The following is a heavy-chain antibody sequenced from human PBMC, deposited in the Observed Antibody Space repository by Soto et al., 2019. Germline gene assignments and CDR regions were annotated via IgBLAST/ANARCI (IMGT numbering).Heavy chain of an antibody. CDR2: IIPIFGTA. CDR3: ARHGWGYCSGGSCPGYYYYYYGMDV. CDR1: GGTFSSYA. Sequence: QVQLVQSGAEVKKPGSSVKVSCKASGGTFSSYAISWVRQAPGQGLEWMGGIIPIFGTANYAQKFQGRVTITADESTSTAYMELSSLRSEDTAVYYCARHGWGYCSGGSCPGYYYYYYGMDVWGQGTTVTVSS. J-gene: IGHJ6*02. D-gene: IGHD2-15*01. V-gene: IGHV1-69*12.